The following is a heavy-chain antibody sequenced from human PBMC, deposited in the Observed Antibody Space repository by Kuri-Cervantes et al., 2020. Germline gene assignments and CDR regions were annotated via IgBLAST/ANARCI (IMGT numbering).Heavy chain of an antibody. CDR1: GFTLSNYW. CDR2: IKEDGSEK. D-gene: IGHD1-1*01. Sequence: ETLSLTCAASGFTLSNYWMTWVRQAPGKGLEWVASIKEDGSEKNYVDSVKDRFTISRDNAENSVYLQMNSLRVEDTAVYYCARDSYRPHNYYYYYGMDVWGQGTTVTVSS. CDR3: ARDSYRPHNYYYYYGMDV. V-gene: IGHV3-7*01. J-gene: IGHJ6*02.